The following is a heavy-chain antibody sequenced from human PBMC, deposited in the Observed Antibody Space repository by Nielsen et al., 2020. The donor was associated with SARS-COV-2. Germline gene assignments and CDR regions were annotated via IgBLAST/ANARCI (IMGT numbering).Heavy chain of an antibody. D-gene: IGHD5-18*01. V-gene: IGHV3-74*01. CDR3: VRESDYSYGSDY. CDR2: IGSDGSST. CDR1: GFTFDDYA. J-gene: IGHJ4*02. Sequence: GGSLRLSCAASGFTFDDYAMHWVRQAPGKGLVWVSRIGSDGSSTTYAESVKGRFTISRDNAKNTLYLQMKSLRAEDTAVYHCVRESDYSYGSDYWGQGTLVTVSS.